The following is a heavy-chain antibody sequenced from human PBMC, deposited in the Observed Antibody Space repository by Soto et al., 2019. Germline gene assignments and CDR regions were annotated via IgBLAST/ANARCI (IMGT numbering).Heavy chain of an antibody. D-gene: IGHD6-19*01. CDR2: INHRGST. CDR3: ARVPHSRGWYVGRDY. CDR1: GGSFSGYY. Sequence: QVQLQQWGAGLLKPSETLSLTCAVYGGSFSGYYWSWIRQPPGKGLEWIGEINHRGSTNYNPALKSIVTISGDTSKNQFSLKLSSVTAADTAVYYCARVPHSRGWYVGRDYWGQGTLVTVAS. J-gene: IGHJ4*02. V-gene: IGHV4-34*01.